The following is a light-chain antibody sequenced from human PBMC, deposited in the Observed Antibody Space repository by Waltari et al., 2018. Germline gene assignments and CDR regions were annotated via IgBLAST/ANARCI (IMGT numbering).Light chain of an antibody. V-gene: IGKV1-33*01. CDR2: DAL. J-gene: IGKJ3*01. Sequence: DIQMTQSPSSLSASVGDRVTITCQASQDISNYVNWYQQRPGEAPKLLIYDALHLETGVPSRCSASGSGTRFTFTITRLQPEDIGTYYCQQYSNQFTFGPGTKVDIK. CDR3: QQYSNQFT. CDR1: QDISNY.